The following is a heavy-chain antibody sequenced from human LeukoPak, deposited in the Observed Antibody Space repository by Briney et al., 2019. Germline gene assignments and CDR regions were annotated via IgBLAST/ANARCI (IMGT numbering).Heavy chain of an antibody. J-gene: IGHJ4*02. V-gene: IGHV4-39*01. CDR1: GGSISSSSYY. CDR2: IYYSGST. Sequence: SETLSLTCTVSGGSISSSSYYWGWIRQPPGKGLEWIGSIYYSGSTYYNPSLKSRVTISVDTSKNQFSLKLSSVIAADTAVYYCARPVTPINYFDYWGQGTLVTVSS. CDR3: ARPVTPINYFDY. D-gene: IGHD4-17*01.